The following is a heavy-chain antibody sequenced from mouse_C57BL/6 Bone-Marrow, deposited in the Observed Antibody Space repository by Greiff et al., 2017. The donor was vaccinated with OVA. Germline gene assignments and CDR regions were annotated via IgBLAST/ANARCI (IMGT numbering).Heavy chain of an antibody. J-gene: IGHJ3*01. CDR2: IYPRSGNT. V-gene: IGHV1-81*01. Sequence: QVQLQQSGAELARPGASVKLSCKASGYTFTSYGISWVKQRPGQGLEWIGEIYPRSGNTYYNEKFKGKATLTADKSSSTAYMELRSLTSEDSAVYFCARGGDSAWFAYWGQGTLVTVSA. D-gene: IGHD2-13*01. CDR1: GYTFTSYG. CDR3: ARGGDSAWFAY.